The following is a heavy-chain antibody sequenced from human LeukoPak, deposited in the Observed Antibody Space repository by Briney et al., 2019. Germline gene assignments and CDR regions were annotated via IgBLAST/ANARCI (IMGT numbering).Heavy chain of an antibody. CDR2: INQDGSER. J-gene: IGHJ4*02. CDR1: GFTFRSYW. Sequence: GGSLRLSCAASGFTFRSYWMGWVRQAPGKGLEWVANINQDGSERYHVDSVKGRFTISRDNAKNSVYLQKNSLTVEDTAVYYCVRDGGTTGYDLLDYWGQGTLLTVSS. CDR3: VRDGGTTGYDLLDY. D-gene: IGHD5-12*01. V-gene: IGHV3-7*01.